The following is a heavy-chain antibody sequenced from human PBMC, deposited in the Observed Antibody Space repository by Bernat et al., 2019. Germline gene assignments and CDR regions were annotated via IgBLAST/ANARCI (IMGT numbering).Heavy chain of an antibody. V-gene: IGHV3-64D*06. CDR1: GFTFSSYA. Sequence: EVQLVESGGGLVQPGGSLRLSCSASGFTFSSYAMHWVRQAPGKGLEYVSAISSNGGSTYYADSVKGRFTISRDNSKNTLYLQMSSLRAEDTAVYYCVKGQGEGWERLPLYWGQGTLVTVSS. D-gene: IGHD1-26*01. J-gene: IGHJ4*02. CDR2: ISSNGGST. CDR3: VKGQGEGWERLPLY.